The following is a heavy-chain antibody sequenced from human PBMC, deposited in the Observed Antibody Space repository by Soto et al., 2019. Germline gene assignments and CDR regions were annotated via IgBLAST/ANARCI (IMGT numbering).Heavy chain of an antibody. CDR3: ATGFGRRFLEWLYFDY. V-gene: IGHV1-24*01. Sequence: ASVKVSCKVSGYTLTELSMHWVRQAPGKGLEWMGGFDPEDGETIYAQKFQGRVTMTEDTSTDTAYMELSSLRSEDTAVYYCATGFGRRFLEWLYFDYWGQGTLVTVSS. D-gene: IGHD3-3*01. CDR2: FDPEDGET. CDR1: GYTLTELS. J-gene: IGHJ4*02.